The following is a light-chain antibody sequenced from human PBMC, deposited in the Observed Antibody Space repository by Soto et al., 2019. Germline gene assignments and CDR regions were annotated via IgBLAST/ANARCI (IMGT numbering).Light chain of an antibody. Sequence: IQLTQSPSSLSASVGDRVTITCRASQGISSYLAWYQQKPGRAPKLLIYAASTLQSGVPSRFSGSGSGADFTLTISRLQPEDFATYYCHQLNSYPFTIGPGTKVDI. CDR1: QGISSY. CDR2: AAS. CDR3: HQLNSYPFT. J-gene: IGKJ3*01. V-gene: IGKV1-9*01.